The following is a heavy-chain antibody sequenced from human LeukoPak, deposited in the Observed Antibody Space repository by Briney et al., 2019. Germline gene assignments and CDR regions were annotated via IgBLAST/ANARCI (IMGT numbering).Heavy chain of an antibody. CDR1: GDSVSSGSYY. CDR2: IDYNGRT. Sequence: SETLSLTCTVSGDSVSSGSYYWSWIRQPPGKGLEWIGYIDYNGRTNYNPSLKSRVTISVGTSKNQFPLKLSSVTAADTAVYYCARGSGWLTDHWGQGTLVTVSS. CDR3: ARGSGWLTDH. J-gene: IGHJ4*02. V-gene: IGHV4-61*01. D-gene: IGHD6-19*01.